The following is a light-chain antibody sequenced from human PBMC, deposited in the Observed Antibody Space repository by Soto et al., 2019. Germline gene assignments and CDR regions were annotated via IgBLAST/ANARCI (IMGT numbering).Light chain of an antibody. J-gene: IGKJ5*01. CDR3: QKYNSAIT. V-gene: IGKV1-27*01. Sequence: DIQMTQSPSSLSASVGDRVTITCRASQGISNFLAWYQQKPGQVPNLLISAASTLHSGVPSWFSGSGSGTDFTITSTSHYAEVVVNYYYQKYNSAITFGQGTRLEIK. CDR1: QGISNF. CDR2: AAS.